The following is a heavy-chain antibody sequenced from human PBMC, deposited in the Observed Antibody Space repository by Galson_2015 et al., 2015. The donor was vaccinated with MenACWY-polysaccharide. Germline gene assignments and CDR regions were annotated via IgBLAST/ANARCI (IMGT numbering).Heavy chain of an antibody. J-gene: IGHJ5*02. CDR1: RFNFNTNW. CDR2: INPDGSQT. Sequence: SLRLSCAASRFNFNTNWMTWVRQAPGKGLEWVALINPDGSQTEYVDSVKGQFAISRDNSKNSLFLQMNSLRAGDTAVYYCARDPNWGNSFGPWGQGTLVTVSS. V-gene: IGHV3-7*01. D-gene: IGHD7-27*01. CDR3: ARDPNWGNSFGP.